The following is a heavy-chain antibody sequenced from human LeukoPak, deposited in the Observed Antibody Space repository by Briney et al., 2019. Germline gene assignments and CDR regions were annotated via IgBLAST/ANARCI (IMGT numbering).Heavy chain of an antibody. CDR2: IYYTGTT. CDR3: ASKSTDHGELRLDY. D-gene: IGHD4-17*01. CDR1: GDSTNTFF. V-gene: IGHV4-59*01. J-gene: IGHJ4*02. Sequence: SETLSLTCTISGDSTNTFFWSWIRQPPGKGLEWIGYIYYTGTTNYNPSLKSRVTISVDTSKNQFSLKVNSVTAADTGVYYCASKSTDHGELRLDYCGQGTLVTVSS.